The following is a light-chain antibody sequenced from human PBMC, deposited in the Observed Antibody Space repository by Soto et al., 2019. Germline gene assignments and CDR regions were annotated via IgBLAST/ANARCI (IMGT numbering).Light chain of an antibody. J-gene: IGKJ4*01. CDR3: QQSYSTPAVT. Sequence: DLQMTQSPSSLSASVGDRVTITCRASQSISSYLNWYQQKPGKAPKLLIYAASSLQSGVPSRFSGSASGTDFTLTISSLQHEDFATYYCQQSYSTPAVTFGGGTKVEIK. CDR2: AAS. CDR1: QSISSY. V-gene: IGKV1-39*01.